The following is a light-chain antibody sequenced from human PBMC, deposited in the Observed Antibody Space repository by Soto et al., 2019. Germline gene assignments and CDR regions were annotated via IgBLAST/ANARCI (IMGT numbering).Light chain of an antibody. Sequence: EIVLTQSPGTLSLSPGERATLCCRASQSVSSSYLAWYQQKPGQAPRLLIYGASSRATGIPDRFSGSGSGTDFTLTISRLEPEDFAVYYCQQYGNSPLTFGQGTKVEIK. CDR1: QSVSSSY. V-gene: IGKV3-20*01. CDR3: QQYGNSPLT. CDR2: GAS. J-gene: IGKJ1*01.